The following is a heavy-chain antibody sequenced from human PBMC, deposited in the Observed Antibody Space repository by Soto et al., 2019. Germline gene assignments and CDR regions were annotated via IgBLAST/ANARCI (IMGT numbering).Heavy chain of an antibody. V-gene: IGHV1-46*03. CDR2: INPSGGPT. J-gene: IGHJ6*02. CDR1: GYTFTNYY. Sequence: GASVKVSCKASGYTFTNYYMHWVRQAPGQGLEWMGIINPSGGPTSYAQKFQGRVTMTRDTSTSTVYMELSSLRSEDTAVYYCARSLRDYYYGMDVWGQGTTVTVSS. CDR3: ARSLRDYYYGMDV.